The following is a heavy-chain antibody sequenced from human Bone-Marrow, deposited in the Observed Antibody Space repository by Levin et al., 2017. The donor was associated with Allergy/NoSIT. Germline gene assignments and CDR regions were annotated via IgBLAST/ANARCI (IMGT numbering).Heavy chain of an antibody. Sequence: ASVKVSCKTSGYTFSDHIITWVRQAPGQGLEWMGYVSGYNGNTNSAQKFQDRLTMTSDTSTQTVYMELRGLSSDDTAVYYCARDRKYSFGSGTPSDYWGQGTLVTVSS. CDR3: ARDRKYSFGSGTPSDY. CDR1: GYTFSDHI. J-gene: IGHJ4*02. D-gene: IGHD3-10*01. CDR2: VSGYNGNT. V-gene: IGHV1-18*01.